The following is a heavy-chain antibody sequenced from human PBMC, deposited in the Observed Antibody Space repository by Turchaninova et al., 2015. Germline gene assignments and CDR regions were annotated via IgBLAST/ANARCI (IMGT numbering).Heavy chain of an antibody. CDR3: ARAGIVGATNPGYYYGMDV. Sequence: QVQLVQSGAEVKKPGASVKVSCRASGYTFTGYYLHWVRQAPGQGLEGMGGINPPNGGAGYARQSQGRVTMTRETLDSTAYMDLTWLTSDDTAVYYCARAGIVGATNPGYYYGMDVWGQGTAIIVS. J-gene: IGHJ6*02. D-gene: IGHD1-26*01. V-gene: IGHV1-2*02. CDR2: INPPNGGA. CDR1: GYTFTGYY.